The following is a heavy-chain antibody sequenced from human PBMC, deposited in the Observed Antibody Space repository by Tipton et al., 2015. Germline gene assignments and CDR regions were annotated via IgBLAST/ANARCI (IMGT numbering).Heavy chain of an antibody. CDR1: GGSISNGGYY. Sequence: TLSLTCTVSGGSISNGGYYWTWIRQHPGKGLEWIGYIFYSGSTYYNPSLKSRLTISVDTSKNQFSLKLSSVTAADTAVYYCASIVDTAYYFDYWGQGTLVTVSS. D-gene: IGHD5-18*01. CDR3: ASIVDTAYYFDY. CDR2: IFYSGST. V-gene: IGHV4-31*03. J-gene: IGHJ4*02.